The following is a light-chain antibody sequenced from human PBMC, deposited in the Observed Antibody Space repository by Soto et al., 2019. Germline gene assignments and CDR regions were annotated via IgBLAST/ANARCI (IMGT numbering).Light chain of an antibody. CDR1: QSVRSS. V-gene: IGKV3-15*01. CDR2: GAS. Sequence: EVVMTQSPAPLSVSPGERATLSCRTSQSVRSSLAWYQQKPGQAPRLLIYGASTMATGIPARFSGSGSGTDFTLTISSPQSEDFAVYYCQQYADWSPLSFGGGTEVEIK. J-gene: IGKJ4*01. CDR3: QQYADWSPLS.